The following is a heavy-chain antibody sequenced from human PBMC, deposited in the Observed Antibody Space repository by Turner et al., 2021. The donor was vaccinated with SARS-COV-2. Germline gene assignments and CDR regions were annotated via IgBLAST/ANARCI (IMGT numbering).Heavy chain of an antibody. V-gene: IGHV3-53*04. Sequence: EVQLVGPGGGLARPGGSLGLSCAASGFTVYNNYMTWVRQAPGKGLEWVSVIYSGGQTYYADSVKGRFTISRHSSKNTLYLQMNSLRPEDTAMYYCTTSPAVGYWGQGTLVTVSS. CDR2: IYSGGQT. J-gene: IGHJ4*02. CDR1: GFTVYNNY. D-gene: IGHD2-2*01. CDR3: TTSPAVGY.